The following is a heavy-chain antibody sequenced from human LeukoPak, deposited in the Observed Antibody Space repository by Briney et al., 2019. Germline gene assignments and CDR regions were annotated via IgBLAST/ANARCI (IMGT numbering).Heavy chain of an antibody. CDR3: VLQGPLDAFDI. Sequence: GASVKVSCKVSGYTLTGLSMHWVRQAPGKGLEWMGGFDPEDGETIYAQKFQGRVTMTEDTSTDTAYMELSSLRSEDTAVYYCVLQGPLDAFDIWGQGTMVTVSP. CDR2: FDPEDGET. J-gene: IGHJ3*02. V-gene: IGHV1-24*01. D-gene: IGHD2-15*01. CDR1: GYTLTGLS.